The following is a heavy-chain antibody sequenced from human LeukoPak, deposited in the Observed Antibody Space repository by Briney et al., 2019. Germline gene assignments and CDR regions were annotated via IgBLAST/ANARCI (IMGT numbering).Heavy chain of an antibody. Sequence: PGGSLRLSCAASGFTFSSYAMHWVRQAPGKGLEWVAVIWYDGSNKYYADSVKGRFTISRDNSKNTLYLQMNSLRAEDTAVYYCARDNSSHAFDIWGQGTMVTASS. CDR1: GFTFSSYA. J-gene: IGHJ3*02. CDR2: IWYDGSNK. CDR3: ARDNSSHAFDI. D-gene: IGHD6-13*01. V-gene: IGHV3-33*08.